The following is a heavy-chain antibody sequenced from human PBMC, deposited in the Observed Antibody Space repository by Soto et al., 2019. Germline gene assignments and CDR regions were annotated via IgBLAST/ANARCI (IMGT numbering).Heavy chain of an antibody. CDR2: INHSGST. D-gene: IGHD4-17*01. V-gene: IGHV4-34*01. Sequence: NPSETLSLTCAVYGGSFSGYYWSWIRQPPGKGLEWIGEINHSGSTNYNPSLKSRVTISVDTSKNQFSLKLSSVTAADTAVYYCARRYGDYDYWGQGTLVTVSS. CDR1: GGSFSGYY. CDR3: ARRYGDYDY. J-gene: IGHJ4*02.